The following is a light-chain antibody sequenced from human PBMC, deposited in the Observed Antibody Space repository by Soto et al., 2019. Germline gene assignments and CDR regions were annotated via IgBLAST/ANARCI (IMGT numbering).Light chain of an antibody. CDR2: EVT. J-gene: IGLJ1*01. CDR3: SSYTNIKTRACV. Sequence: QSALTQPASVSGSPGQSITISCTGTSGDIGSYNRVSWYQQHPGKAPKLIIYEVTDRPSGVSNRLSGSKSGNTASLTISGIHAQDAAEYYCSSYTNIKTRACVFGTGTKLTVL. V-gene: IGLV2-14*01. CDR1: SGDIGSYNR.